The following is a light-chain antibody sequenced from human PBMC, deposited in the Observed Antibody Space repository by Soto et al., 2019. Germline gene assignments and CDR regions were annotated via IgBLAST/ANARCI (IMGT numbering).Light chain of an antibody. CDR3: QQYDNLPYT. CDR2: DAS. V-gene: IGKV1-33*01. J-gene: IGKJ2*01. Sequence: DIQITESPSSLSASVGDRVTITCQASQDISNYLNWYQQKPGKAPKLLIYDASNLETGVPSRFSGSGSGTDLTFTSSSLQTEDIATYYCQQYDNLPYTFGRGTKLEIK. CDR1: QDISNY.